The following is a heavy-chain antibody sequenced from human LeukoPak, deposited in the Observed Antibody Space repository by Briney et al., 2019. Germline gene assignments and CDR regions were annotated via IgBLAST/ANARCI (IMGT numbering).Heavy chain of an antibody. J-gene: IGHJ4*02. CDR3: ANSYLGKYYFDY. V-gene: IGHV3-30*18. D-gene: IGHD1-26*01. CDR1: GFTFSSYG. CDR2: ISYDGSNK. Sequence: GGSLRLSCAASGFTFSSYGMPWVRQAPGKGLEWVAVISYDGSNKYYADSVKGRFTISRDNSKNTLYLQMNSLRAEDTAVYYCANSYLGKYYFDYWGQGTLVTVSS.